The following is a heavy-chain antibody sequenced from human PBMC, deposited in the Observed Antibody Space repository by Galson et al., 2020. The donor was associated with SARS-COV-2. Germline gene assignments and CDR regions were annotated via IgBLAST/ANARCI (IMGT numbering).Heavy chain of an antibody. CDR2: IYPSGTP. Sequence: SETLSLTCSVFGDSVSSYSWTWIRQPAGQALEWIGRIYPSGTPTYNPSLTGRLSVSLDRSKNAVSLTLDQVTAADTAIYYCAGQSQNSFPSDLRYRGDAFDVWGPGKKVTVSS. J-gene: IGHJ3*01. CDR1: GDSVSSYS. D-gene: IGHD4-4*01. V-gene: IGHV4-4*07. CDR3: AGQSQNSFPSDLRYRGDAFDV.